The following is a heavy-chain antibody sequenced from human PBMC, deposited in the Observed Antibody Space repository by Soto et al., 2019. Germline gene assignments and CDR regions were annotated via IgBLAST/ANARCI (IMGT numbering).Heavy chain of an antibody. D-gene: IGHD3-3*01. Sequence: QVQLQESGPGLVKPSQTLSLTCTVSGGSISSGDYYWSWIRQPPGKGLEWLGYIYYSGSTYYNPSLKSRVTISGDTAKNQCALKRSSVTAADTAVYYCAREPHTSFGGTMTGDYRWGQGTLVTVSS. J-gene: IGHJ4*02. V-gene: IGHV4-30-4*01. CDR3: AREPHTSFGGTMTGDYR. CDR2: IYYSGST. CDR1: GGSISSGDYY.